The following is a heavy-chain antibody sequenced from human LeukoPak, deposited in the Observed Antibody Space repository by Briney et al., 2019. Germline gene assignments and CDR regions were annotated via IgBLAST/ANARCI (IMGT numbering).Heavy chain of an antibody. V-gene: IGHV1-69*04. CDR1: GGTFSSYA. J-gene: IGHJ4*02. CDR3: AREGSGWYYFDY. CDR2: IIPILGIA. D-gene: IGHD6-19*01. Sequence: SVKVSCKASGGTFSSYAISWVRQAPGQGLEWMGGIIPILGIANYAQKFQGRVTITADKSTSTAYMELSSLRSEDTAVYYCAREGSGWYYFDYWGQGTLVTVSS.